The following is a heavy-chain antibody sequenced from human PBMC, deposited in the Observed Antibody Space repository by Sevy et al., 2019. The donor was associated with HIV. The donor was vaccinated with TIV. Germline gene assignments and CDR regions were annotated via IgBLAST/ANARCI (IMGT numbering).Heavy chain of an antibody. D-gene: IGHD3-10*01. CDR2: IYTSGST. CDR1: GGSISIGSYY. J-gene: IGHJ6*02. Sequence: SETLSLTCTVSGGSISIGSYYWSWIRQPAGKGLEWIGRIYTSGSTNYNPSLKSRVTMSVDTSKNQFSLKLSSVTAADTAVYYCARGGAGSGTLYYYAMNVWGQGTTVTVSS. CDR3: ARGGAGSGTLYYYAMNV. V-gene: IGHV4-61*02.